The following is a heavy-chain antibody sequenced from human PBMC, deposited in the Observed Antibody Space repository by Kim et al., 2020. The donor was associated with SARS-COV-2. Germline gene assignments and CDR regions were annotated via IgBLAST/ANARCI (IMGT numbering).Heavy chain of an antibody. D-gene: IGHD4-17*01. Sequence: GGSLRLSCAASGFVFSSYGMHWVRQAPGKGLEWVAVIWYDGSGNYYADSVKGRFTISRDNSKNTLILQMNSLRAEDTAVYYCAREDYGGNPVYFYGMDVWRQGTTVTVSS. CDR2: IWYDGSGN. J-gene: IGHJ6*02. CDR3: AREDYGGNPVYFYGMDV. V-gene: IGHV3-33*01. CDR1: GFVFSSYG.